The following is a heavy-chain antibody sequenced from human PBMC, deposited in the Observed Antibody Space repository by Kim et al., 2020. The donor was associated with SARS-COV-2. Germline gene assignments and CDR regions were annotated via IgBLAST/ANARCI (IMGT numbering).Heavy chain of an antibody. CDR1: GFTFTDYW. CDR3: ARGYGSGTNY. Sequence: GGSLRLSCTTSGFTFTDYWIHWVRQAPGKGLVWVSYVNNDGSSTGYADPVKGRFTISRDNAKNTLYLQMNSLRLEDTAVYYCARGYGSGTNYWGQGRLVT. J-gene: IGHJ4*02. V-gene: IGHV3-74*01. D-gene: IGHD3-10*01. CDR2: VNNDGSST.